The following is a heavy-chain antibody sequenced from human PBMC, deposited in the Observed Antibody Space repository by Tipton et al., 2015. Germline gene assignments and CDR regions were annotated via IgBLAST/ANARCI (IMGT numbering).Heavy chain of an antibody. D-gene: IGHD4-11*01. CDR3: ARTTVTTFSDVFDM. J-gene: IGHJ3*02. CDR1: GYTFTSYP. CDR2: INPSGSST. Sequence: QVQLVQSGAEVKKPGASVKVSCKASGYTFTSYPMHWVRQAPGQGLEWMGIINPSGSSTNFAQKFQGRVTVTWDTSTSTVYMDLSSLRSEDTAVYYCARTTVTTFSDVFDMWGQGTMVTVSS. V-gene: IGHV1-46*01.